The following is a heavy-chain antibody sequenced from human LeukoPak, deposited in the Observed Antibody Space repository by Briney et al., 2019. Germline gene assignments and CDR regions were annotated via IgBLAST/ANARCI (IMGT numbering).Heavy chain of an antibody. D-gene: IGHD6-13*01. J-gene: IGHJ5*02. V-gene: IGHV4-38-2*02. CDR2: IYHRGNT. CDR1: GYSINSGDY. Sequence: SETLSLTCSVSGYSINSGDYWGWIRQPPGKGLEWIGSIYHRGNTYNNPSLKSRLSISIDTSKNQFSLKLNSVSAADTAVYYCARVVAAAGNNWFDPWGQGTLVTVSS. CDR3: ARVVAAAGNNWFDP.